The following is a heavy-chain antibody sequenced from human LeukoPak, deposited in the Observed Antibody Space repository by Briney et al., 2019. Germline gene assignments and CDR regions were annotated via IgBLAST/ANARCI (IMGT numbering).Heavy chain of an antibody. Sequence: GGSLRLSCVVSGFTFSSYSMNWVRQAPGKGLEWVSSISSSSSYIYYADSVKGRFTISRDNAKNSLYLQMNSLRVEDTAVYYCARDRTQGYSGYDNWFDPWGQGTLVTVSS. D-gene: IGHD5-12*01. CDR3: ARDRTQGYSGYDNWFDP. J-gene: IGHJ5*02. CDR2: ISSSSSYI. CDR1: GFTFSSYS. V-gene: IGHV3-21*01.